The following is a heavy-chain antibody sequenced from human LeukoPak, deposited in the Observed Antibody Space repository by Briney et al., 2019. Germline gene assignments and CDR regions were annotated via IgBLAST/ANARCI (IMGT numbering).Heavy chain of an antibody. J-gene: IGHJ6*03. CDR3: ARAAGSGWYYYYYMDV. D-gene: IGHD6-19*01. CDR1: GYTFTSYY. CDR2: INPSGGST. V-gene: IGHV1-46*01. Sequence: ASVKVSCKASGYTFTSYYMHWVRQAPGQGLEWMGIINPSGGSTSYAQKFQGRVTMTRNTSISTAYMELSSLRSEDTAVYYCARAAGSGWYYYYYMDVWGKGTTVTISS.